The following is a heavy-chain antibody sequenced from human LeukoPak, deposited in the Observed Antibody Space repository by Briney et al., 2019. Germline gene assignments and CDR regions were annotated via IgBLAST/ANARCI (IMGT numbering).Heavy chain of an antibody. D-gene: IGHD6-19*01. Sequence: ASVKVSCKASGYIFTNYGIAWVRQAPGQGLEWMGWINTNTGNPTYAQGFTGRFVFSLDTSVSTAYLQISSLKAEDTAVYYCARQEGEQWLVFLPQNWFDPWGQGTLVTASS. CDR2: INTNTGNP. V-gene: IGHV7-4-1*02. J-gene: IGHJ5*02. CDR3: ARQEGEQWLVFLPQNWFDP. CDR1: GYIFTNYG.